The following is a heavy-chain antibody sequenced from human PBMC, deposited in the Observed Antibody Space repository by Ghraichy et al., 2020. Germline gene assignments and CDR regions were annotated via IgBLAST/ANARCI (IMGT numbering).Heavy chain of an antibody. V-gene: IGHV3-30*18. Sequence: GGSLRLSCAASGFTFSSYGMHWVRQAPGKGLEWVAVISYDGSNKYYADSVKGRFTISRDNSKNTLYLQMNSLRAEDTAVYYCAKDVVRIAVAGTALDYWGQGTLVTVSS. J-gene: IGHJ4*02. CDR1: GFTFSSYG. CDR3: AKDVVRIAVAGTALDY. CDR2: ISYDGSNK. D-gene: IGHD6-19*01.